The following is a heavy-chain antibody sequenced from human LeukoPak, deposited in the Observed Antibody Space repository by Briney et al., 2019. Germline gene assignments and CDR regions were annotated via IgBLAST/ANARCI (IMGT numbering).Heavy chain of an antibody. CDR1: GYTFTAYH. Sequence: ASVKVSCKASGYTFTAYHVHWVRQAPGQGLEWMGYMVPSSGVSHYSQKFQDRVTMTRDTSTSTAYLELSGLTSDDTAVYYCSTEDKYCTSTTCGDFWGQGTLVTVSS. CDR2: MVPSSGVS. J-gene: IGHJ4*02. V-gene: IGHV1-2*02. D-gene: IGHD2-2*01. CDR3: STEDKYCTSTTCGDF.